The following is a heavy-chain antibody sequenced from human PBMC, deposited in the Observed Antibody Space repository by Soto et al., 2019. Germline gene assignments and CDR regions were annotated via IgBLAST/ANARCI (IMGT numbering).Heavy chain of an antibody. D-gene: IGHD6-19*01. CDR2: ISYDGSNK. CDR3: ARDRVGWYFDY. Sequence: QVQLVESGGGVVQPGRSLRLSCAASRFTFSSYAMHWVRQAPGKGLEWVAVISYDGSNKYYADSVKGRFTISRDNSKNTLYLQMNSLRAEDTAVYYCARDRVGWYFDYWGQGTLVTVSS. CDR1: RFTFSSYA. V-gene: IGHV3-30-3*01. J-gene: IGHJ4*02.